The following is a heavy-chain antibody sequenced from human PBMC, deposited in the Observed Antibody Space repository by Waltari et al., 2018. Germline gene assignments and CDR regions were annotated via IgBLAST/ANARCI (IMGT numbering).Heavy chain of an antibody. Sequence: QVQLVQSGAEVKKPGASVKVSCKASGYTFTSYYMHWVRQAPGQGLEWMGIINPSGGRTSYAQKFQGRVTMTRDTSTSTVYMELSSLRSEDTAVYYCARLLEYCGGDCYSGYYYYMDVWGKGTTVTVSS. V-gene: IGHV1-46*01. J-gene: IGHJ6*03. CDR3: ARLLEYCGGDCYSGYYYYMDV. CDR1: GYTFTSYY. CDR2: INPSGGRT. D-gene: IGHD2-21*01.